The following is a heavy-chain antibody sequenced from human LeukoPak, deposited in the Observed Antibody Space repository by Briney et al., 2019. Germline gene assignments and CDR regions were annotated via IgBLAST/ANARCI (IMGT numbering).Heavy chain of an antibody. CDR3: ARVGVGYSSGWYALGY. D-gene: IGHD6-19*01. V-gene: IGHV1-2*02. Sequence: ASVKVSCKASGYTFTGYYMHWVRQAPGQGLEWMGWINPNSGGTNYAQKFQGRVTMTRDTSISTAYMELSRLRSDDTAVYYCARVGVGYSSGWYALGYWGQGTLVTVSS. CDR2: INPNSGGT. CDR1: GYTFTGYY. J-gene: IGHJ4*02.